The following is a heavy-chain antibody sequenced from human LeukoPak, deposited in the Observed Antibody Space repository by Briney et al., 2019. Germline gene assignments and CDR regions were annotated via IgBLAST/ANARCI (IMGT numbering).Heavy chain of an antibody. J-gene: IGHJ5*02. D-gene: IGHD3-22*01. CDR3: ARDQKINYYDSSGYYVSWFDP. CDR1: GGSFSGYY. CDR2: INHSGST. V-gene: IGHV4-34*01. Sequence: KPSETLSLTCAVYGGSFSGYYWSWIRQPPGKGLEWIGEINHSGSTNYNPSLKSRVTISVDTSKNQFSLKLSSVTAADTAVYYCARDQKINYYDSSGYYVSWFDPWGQGTLVTVSS.